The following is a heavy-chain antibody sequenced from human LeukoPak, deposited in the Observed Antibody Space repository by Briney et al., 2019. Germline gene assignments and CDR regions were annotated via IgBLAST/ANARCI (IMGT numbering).Heavy chain of an antibody. J-gene: IGHJ5*02. V-gene: IGHV4-59*01. CDR3: ARDGSGYGDFAFDP. CDR1: GGSISSYY. D-gene: IGHD4-17*01. Sequence: PSETLSLTCTVSGGSISSYYWSWIRQPPGKGLEWIGYIYYSGSTNYNPSLKSRVTISVDTSKNQFSLKLSSVTAADTAGYYCARDGSGYGDFAFDPWGQGTLVTVSS. CDR2: IYYSGST.